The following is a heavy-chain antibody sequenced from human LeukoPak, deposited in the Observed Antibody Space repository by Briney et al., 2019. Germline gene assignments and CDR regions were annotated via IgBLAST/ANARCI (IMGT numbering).Heavy chain of an antibody. V-gene: IGHV3-21*01. D-gene: IGHD1-26*01. J-gene: IGHJ4*02. Sequence: GGSLRLSCAAYEFMFGSFGMNWVRQAPGKGLEWVSSISSGSDYIYYSDSVKGRFTISRDDAEKSLFLQMNSLRAEDTAVYYCARGGGAPPYYFDLWGQGTPVTVSS. CDR2: ISSGSDYI. CDR1: EFMFGSFG. CDR3: ARGGGAPPYYFDL.